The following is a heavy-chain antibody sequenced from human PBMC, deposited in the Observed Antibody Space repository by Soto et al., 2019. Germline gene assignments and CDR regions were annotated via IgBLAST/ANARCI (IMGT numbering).Heavy chain of an antibody. CDR1: GDSISSGDYY. Sequence: SETLSLTCTVSGDSISSGDYYWSWIRQPPGKGLEWIGYIYYSGSTYYNPSLKSRVTISVDTSKNQFSLKLSSVTAADTAVYYCARVVAAYNWFDPWGQGTLVTAPQ. V-gene: IGHV4-30-4*01. CDR3: ARVVAAYNWFDP. J-gene: IGHJ5*02. D-gene: IGHD2-15*01. CDR2: IYYSGST.